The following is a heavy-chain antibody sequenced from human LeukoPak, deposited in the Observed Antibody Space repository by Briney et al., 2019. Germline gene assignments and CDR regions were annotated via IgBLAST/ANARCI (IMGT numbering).Heavy chain of an antibody. D-gene: IGHD3-22*01. V-gene: IGHV4-59*01. CDR3: VRGNYDNRGYSNACDI. J-gene: IGHJ3*02. CDR2: IYYNGNT. CDR1: GASISSTY. Sequence: SETLSLTCTVSGASISSTYWSWIRQPPGTRLEWIGYIYYNGNTNSNPSLKSRVTISADTSKNRFSLKLSSVTAADTAIYYCVRGNYDNRGYSNACDIWGQGTMVTVSS.